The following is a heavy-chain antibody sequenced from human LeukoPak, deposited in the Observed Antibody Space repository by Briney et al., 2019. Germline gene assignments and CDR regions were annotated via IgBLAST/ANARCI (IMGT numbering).Heavy chain of an antibody. CDR2: IDSSGGGI. CDR3: AKYRISAPPPRDFDS. D-gene: IGHD6-6*01. V-gene: IGHV3-23*01. Sequence: GGSLRLSCEASGFTFINYAMTWVRQGPGNGVEGGSVIDSSGGGIHYADAVKGRFIVSRDNSKKTVFLQMNSLRAEDTAVYYCAKYRISAPPPRDFDSWGQGTLVTVSS. J-gene: IGHJ4*02. CDR1: GFTFINYA.